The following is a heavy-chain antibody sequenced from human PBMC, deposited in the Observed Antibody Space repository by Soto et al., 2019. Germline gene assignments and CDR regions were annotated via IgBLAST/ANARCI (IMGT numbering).Heavy chain of an antibody. V-gene: IGHV3-7*01. CDR1: GFSFSSYW. Sequence: EVQLVESGGGLVQPGGSLRLSCVASGFSFSSYWMKWVRQAPGKGLETVANIKGDGSEKTYVDSVKGRFTISRDNAKNSLYLEMDSLRAEDMAVYYCARHRGWDTLDYWGQGTLVTVSS. J-gene: IGHJ4*02. D-gene: IGHD6-19*01. CDR3: ARHRGWDTLDY. CDR2: IKGDGSEK.